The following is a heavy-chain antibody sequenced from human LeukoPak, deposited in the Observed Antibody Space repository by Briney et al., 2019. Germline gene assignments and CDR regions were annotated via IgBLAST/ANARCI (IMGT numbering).Heavy chain of an antibody. V-gene: IGHV4-59*08. D-gene: IGHD1-26*01. Sequence: SDPLSLTCTASGGSISSYYWSWILQPPGKGLEWIVYISYSGSTNYNPSLKSRVTISVDTSKIQLSLKLSSVTDADTAVYYCARHLGATPFDYWGQGTLVTVSS. CDR3: ARHLGATPFDY. J-gene: IGHJ4*02. CDR1: GGSISSYY. CDR2: ISYSGST.